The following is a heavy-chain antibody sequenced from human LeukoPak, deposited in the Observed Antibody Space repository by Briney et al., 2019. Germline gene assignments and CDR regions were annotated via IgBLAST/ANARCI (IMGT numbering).Heavy chain of an antibody. CDR2: ISSSSSYI. D-gene: IGHD5-18*01. Sequence: GGSLRLSCAASGFTFSSYSMNWVRQAPGKGLEWVSSISSSSSYIYYADSVKGRFTISRDNAKNSLHLQMNSLRAEDTAVYYCASERSSYGSNWGQGTLVTVSS. CDR3: ASERSSYGSN. V-gene: IGHV3-21*01. J-gene: IGHJ4*02. CDR1: GFTFSSYS.